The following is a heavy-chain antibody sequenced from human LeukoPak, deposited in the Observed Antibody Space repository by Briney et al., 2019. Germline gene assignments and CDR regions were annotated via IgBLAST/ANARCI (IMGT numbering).Heavy chain of an antibody. J-gene: IGHJ4*02. Sequence: SETLSLTCTVSGGSISAYYWSWIRQPPGKGLEWIGYISYNGYSNYNPSLEGRVTISVDTSKSQFSLKLSSVTAADTAMYYCAGGIDSRKVGYWGQGTLVTVSS. CDR2: ISYNGYS. D-gene: IGHD6-13*01. CDR3: AGGIDSRKVGY. V-gene: IGHV4-59*12. CDR1: GGSISAYY.